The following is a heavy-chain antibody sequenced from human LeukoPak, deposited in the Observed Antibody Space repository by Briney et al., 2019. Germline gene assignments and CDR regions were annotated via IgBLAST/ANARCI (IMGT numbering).Heavy chain of an antibody. J-gene: IGHJ4*02. Sequence: GGSLRLSCAASGFTLSSYAMSWVRQAPGKGLEWVSTISGSGGTTYYADSVKGRITISRDNSKNTLYLQMDSLRAEDTAVYHCAKDVISSGWYGLDYWGQGTLVTVSS. CDR1: GFTLSSYA. CDR3: AKDVISSGWYGLDY. D-gene: IGHD6-19*01. CDR2: ISGSGGTT. V-gene: IGHV3-23*01.